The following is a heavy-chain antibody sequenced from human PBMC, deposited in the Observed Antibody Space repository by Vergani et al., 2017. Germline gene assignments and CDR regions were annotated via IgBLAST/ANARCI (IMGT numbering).Heavy chain of an antibody. Sequence: EVQLVESGGGLVQPGGSLRLSCAASGFTFSSYSMNWVRQAPGKGLEWVSYISSSSSTIYYADSVKGRFTISRDNAKNSLYLQMNSLRAEDTAVYYCARDRGRIAVAGTGDYYYYGMDVWGQGTTVTVYS. D-gene: IGHD6-19*01. CDR3: ARDRGRIAVAGTGDYYYYGMDV. V-gene: IGHV3-48*01. J-gene: IGHJ6*02. CDR1: GFTFSSYS. CDR2: ISSSSSTI.